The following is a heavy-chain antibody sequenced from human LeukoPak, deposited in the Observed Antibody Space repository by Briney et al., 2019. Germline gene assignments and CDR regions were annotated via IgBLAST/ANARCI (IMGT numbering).Heavy chain of an antibody. Sequence: GGSLRLSCAASGFTFSSYVMSWVRQAPGKGLEWVSAISGSGGSTYYADSVKGRFTISRDNSKNTLYLQMNSLRAEDTAVYYCAKAEVDIVATSYYFDYWGQGTLVTVSS. CDR1: GFTFSSYV. CDR3: AKAEVDIVATSYYFDY. V-gene: IGHV3-23*01. CDR2: ISGSGGST. J-gene: IGHJ4*02. D-gene: IGHD5-12*01.